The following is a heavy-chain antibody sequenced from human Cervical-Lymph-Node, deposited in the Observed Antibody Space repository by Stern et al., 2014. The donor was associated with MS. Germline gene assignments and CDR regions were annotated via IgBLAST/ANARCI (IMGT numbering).Heavy chain of an antibody. CDR2: ISAYNDNT. D-gene: IGHD2-15*01. CDR3: ARDSIAVPAKTGDH. V-gene: IGHV1-18*01. J-gene: IGHJ4*02. Sequence: QVQLVQSGAEVKKPGASVKVSCEASGYTFTSYGISWVRQAPGQGLEWMGWISAYNDNTKYTQKVQCRVTMTTDTSTSTAYMELRSLRSDDTAVYYCARDSIAVPAKTGDHWGQGTLVTVSS. CDR1: GYTFTSYG.